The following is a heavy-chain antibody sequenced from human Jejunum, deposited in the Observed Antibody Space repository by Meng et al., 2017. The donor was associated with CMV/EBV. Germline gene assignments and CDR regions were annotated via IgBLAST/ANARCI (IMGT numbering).Heavy chain of an antibody. D-gene: IGHD3-10*01. V-gene: IGHV3-30*02. J-gene: IGHJ4*02. CDR2: IRNDGSEI. CDR3: VKDKGRTALDY. CDR1: GISFSNSG. Sequence: QVQLVESGGGVVQPGGSLRLSCVTSGISFSNSGMHWVRQAPGKGLEWVVFIRNDGSEIYYVDSVKGRFTISRDNSKNTVYLQMDSLRVEGTGIYYCVKDKGRTALDYWGQGSLDTVSS.